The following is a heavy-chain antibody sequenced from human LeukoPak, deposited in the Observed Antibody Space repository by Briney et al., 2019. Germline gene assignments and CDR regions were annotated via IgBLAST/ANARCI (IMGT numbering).Heavy chain of an antibody. CDR3: ARITYYYGSGSYYCAFDI. J-gene: IGHJ3*02. CDR2: IYYSGST. D-gene: IGHD3-10*01. Sequence: PSETLSLTCTVSGGSISSYYWSWIRQPPGKGLEWIGYIYYSGSTNYNPSLKSRVTISVDTSKNQFSLKLSSVTAADTAVYYCARITYYYGSGSYYCAFDIWGQGTMVTVSP. CDR1: GGSISSYY. V-gene: IGHV4-59*01.